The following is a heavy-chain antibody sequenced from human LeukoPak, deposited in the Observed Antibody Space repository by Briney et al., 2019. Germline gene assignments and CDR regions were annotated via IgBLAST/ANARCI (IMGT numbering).Heavy chain of an antibody. CDR2: IHYSGST. CDR1: GGSISSYY. D-gene: IGHD3-22*01. CDR3: ARDKALNYYDSSGYAFDI. V-gene: IGHV4-59*01. Sequence: PSETLSLTCTVSGGSISSYYWSWIRQPPGKGLEWIGYIHYSGSTNYNPSLKSRVTISVDTSKNQFSLKLSSVTAADTAVYYCARDKALNYYDSSGYAFDIWGQGTMVTVSS. J-gene: IGHJ3*02.